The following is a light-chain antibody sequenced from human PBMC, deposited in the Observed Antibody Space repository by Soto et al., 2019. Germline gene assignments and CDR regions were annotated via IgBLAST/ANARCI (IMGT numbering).Light chain of an antibody. J-gene: IGLJ3*02. Sequence: QAVVTQPPSASGTPGQRVTISCSGSSSNFGSNYVYWYQQLPGTAPKLLIYTNNQRPSGVPDRFSGSKSGTSASLAISGLRSEDEADYYCAAWDDSLSGPVFGGGTKVTVL. CDR1: SSNFGSNY. V-gene: IGLV1-47*02. CDR3: AAWDDSLSGPV. CDR2: TNN.